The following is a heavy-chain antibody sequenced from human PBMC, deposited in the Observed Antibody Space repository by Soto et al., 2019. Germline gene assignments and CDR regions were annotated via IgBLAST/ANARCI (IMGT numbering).Heavy chain of an antibody. D-gene: IGHD3-22*01. V-gene: IGHV3-21*01. J-gene: IGHJ4*02. CDR2: ISSSSSYT. Sequence: GGSLRLSCAASGFTFSSYSMNWVRQAPGKGLEWVSSISSSSSYTYYADSVKGRFTISRDNAKNSLYLQMNSPRAEDTAVYYCARVTYYYDSSGPLAYWGQGTLVTVSS. CDR3: ARVTYYYDSSGPLAY. CDR1: GFTFSSYS.